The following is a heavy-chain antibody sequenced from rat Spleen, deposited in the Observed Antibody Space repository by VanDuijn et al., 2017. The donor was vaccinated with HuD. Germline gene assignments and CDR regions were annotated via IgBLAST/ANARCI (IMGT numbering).Heavy chain of an antibody. CDR3: TRDGYSSYGIMDA. CDR2: MWYDGDT. V-gene: IGHV2-63*01. Sequence: QVQLKESGPGLVQPSQTLSLTCTVSGFSLISNSVSWVRQPSGKGPEWMGRMWYDGDTAYNSVFKSRLSITRDTSKNQVFLKMNSLQTDDTGTYDCTRDGYSSYGIMDAWGQGASVTVSS. J-gene: IGHJ4*01. CDR1: GFSLISNS. D-gene: IGHD1-2*01.